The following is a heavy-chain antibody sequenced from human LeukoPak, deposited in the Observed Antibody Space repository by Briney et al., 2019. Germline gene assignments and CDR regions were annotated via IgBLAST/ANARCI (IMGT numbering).Heavy chain of an antibody. J-gene: IGHJ4*02. CDR2: IDAEGSGT. Sequence: PGGSLRLSCAASGFTFSSHWMHWVRQAPGKGLVWVSRIDAEGSGTTYVDSAKGRFTISRDNAKSTLYLQMHSLRAEGTAVYYCARGSGEGATDYWGQGTLVTVSS. D-gene: IGHD1-26*01. V-gene: IGHV3-74*01. CDR1: GFTFSSHW. CDR3: ARGSGEGATDY.